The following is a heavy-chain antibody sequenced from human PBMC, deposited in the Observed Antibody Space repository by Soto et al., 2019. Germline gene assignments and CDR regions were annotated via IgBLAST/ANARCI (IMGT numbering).Heavy chain of an antibody. Sequence: GGSLRLSCAASGFTFSSYSMNWVRQAPGKGLEWVSYISSSSSTIYYADSVKGRFTISRDNAKNSLYLQMNSLRAEDTAVYYCASVADFWSGDYIDYWGQGTLVTVSS. CDR1: GFTFSSYS. V-gene: IGHV3-48*04. CDR3: ASVADFWSGDYIDY. CDR2: ISSSSSTI. D-gene: IGHD3-3*01. J-gene: IGHJ4*02.